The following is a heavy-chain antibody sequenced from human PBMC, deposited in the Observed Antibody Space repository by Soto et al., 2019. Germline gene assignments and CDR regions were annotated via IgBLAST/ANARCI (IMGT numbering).Heavy chain of an antibody. CDR3: ARWGGATPWYYYGMDV. V-gene: IGHV1-69*06. CDR2: IIPIFGTA. D-gene: IGHD1-26*01. CDR1: GGTFSSYA. J-gene: IGHJ6*02. Sequence: SVKVSCKASGGTFSSYAISWVRQAPGQGLEWMGGIIPIFGTANYAQKFQGRVTITADKSTSTAYMELRSLRSDDTAVYYCARWGGATPWYYYGMDVWGQGTTVTVSS.